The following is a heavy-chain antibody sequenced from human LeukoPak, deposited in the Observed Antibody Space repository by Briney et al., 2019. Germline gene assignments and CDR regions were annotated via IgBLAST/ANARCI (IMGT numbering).Heavy chain of an antibody. J-gene: IGHJ4*02. Sequence: SETLSLTCAVYGGSFSGYYWSWIRQPPGKGLGWIGEINHSGSTNYNPSLKSRVTISVDTSKNQFSLKLSSVTAADTAVYYCARGGGYSYGYGGTFDYWGQGTLVTVSS. CDR3: ARGGGYSYGYGGTFDY. CDR2: INHSGST. D-gene: IGHD5-18*01. V-gene: IGHV4-34*01. CDR1: GGSFSGYY.